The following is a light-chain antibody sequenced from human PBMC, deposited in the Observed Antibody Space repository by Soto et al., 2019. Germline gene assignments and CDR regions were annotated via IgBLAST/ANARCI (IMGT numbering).Light chain of an antibody. CDR3: CSYEARRTGV. CDR2: EAT. V-gene: IGLV2-23*01. J-gene: IGLJ3*02. Sequence: QSVLTQPASVSGSPGQSITISCTGTSSDVGSDNLVSWYQQLPGKAPKLIIYEATQRPSGVSDRFSGSRSGDTASLTISGLQAEDEADYYCCSYEARRTGVFGGGTKLTVL. CDR1: SSDVGSDNL.